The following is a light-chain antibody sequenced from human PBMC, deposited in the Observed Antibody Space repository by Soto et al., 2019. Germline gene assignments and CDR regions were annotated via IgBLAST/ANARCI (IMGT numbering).Light chain of an antibody. CDR2: EVS. V-gene: IGLV2-14*01. Sequence: QSALTQPASVSGSPGQSITTSATGTTRNVGRYNYVSWYQHHPGKAPKLMIYEVSNRPSGVSNRFSGSKSGNTASLTISGLQAEDEADYYCGTWDSTLSAWVFGGGTKLTVL. J-gene: IGLJ3*02. CDR1: TRNVGRYNY. CDR3: GTWDSTLSAWV.